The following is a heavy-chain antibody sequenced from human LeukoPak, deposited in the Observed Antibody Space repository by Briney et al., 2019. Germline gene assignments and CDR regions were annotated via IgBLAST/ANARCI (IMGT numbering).Heavy chain of an antibody. D-gene: IGHD1-26*01. CDR1: GFTFNTYY. Sequence: GASVKVSCKASGFTFNTYYMHWVRQAPGQGLEWIGIINPIGSTTYAQKFQGRVTMTRDPSTSTVYMELSSLRSDDTAVYYCARAHLVGATTLIDYFDYWGQGTLVTVSS. V-gene: IGHV1-46*02. J-gene: IGHJ4*02. CDR3: ARAHLVGATTLIDYFDY. CDR2: INPIGST.